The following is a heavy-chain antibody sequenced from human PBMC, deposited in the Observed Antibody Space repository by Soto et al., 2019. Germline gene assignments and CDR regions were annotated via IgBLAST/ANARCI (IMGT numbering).Heavy chain of an antibody. CDR1: GFTFSSYS. CDR3: ARDRLGAVTLYFDL. Sequence: EVQLVESGGGLVKPGGSQRLSCAASGFTFSSYSMSWVRQAPGKGLEWVSSISSTSSYISYADSVKGRFTISRDNAKNSLELQMNSLRDEDTAVYYCARDRLGAVTLYFDLWGRGSLVTVSS. CDR2: ISSTSSYI. D-gene: IGHD4-17*01. J-gene: IGHJ2*01. V-gene: IGHV3-21*02.